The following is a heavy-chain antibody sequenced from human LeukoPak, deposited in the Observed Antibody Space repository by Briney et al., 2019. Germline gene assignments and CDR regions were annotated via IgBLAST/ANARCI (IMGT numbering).Heavy chain of an antibody. D-gene: IGHD6-25*01. CDR2: YHNGNS. J-gene: IGHJ6*03. CDR3: ARLWDSTGLYFYYYMDV. CDR1: GVSIRSDTYY. V-gene: IGHV4-39*01. Sequence: PSETLSLTCIVSGVSIRSDTYYWGWIRQPPGKGLEWIGNYHNGNSYYNPSLKSRVTISEDTSGNQISLRVTSVTAADTAVYYCARLWDSTGLYFYYYMDVWGEGTTVTVSS.